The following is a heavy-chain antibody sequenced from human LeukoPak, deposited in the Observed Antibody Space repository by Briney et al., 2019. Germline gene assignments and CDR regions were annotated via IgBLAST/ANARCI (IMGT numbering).Heavy chain of an antibody. V-gene: IGHV3-23*01. CDR2: ISGSGGST. Sequence: GASLRLFCAASGFTFSSYAMSWVRQAPGKGLEWVSAISGSGGSTYYADSVKGRFTISRDNSKNTLYLQMNSLSAEDTAVYYCAKYCSGGSCYWYYYYGMDGWGQGTTVTVS. D-gene: IGHD2-15*01. CDR3: AKYCSGGSCYWYYYYGMDG. J-gene: IGHJ6*02. CDR1: GFTFSSYA.